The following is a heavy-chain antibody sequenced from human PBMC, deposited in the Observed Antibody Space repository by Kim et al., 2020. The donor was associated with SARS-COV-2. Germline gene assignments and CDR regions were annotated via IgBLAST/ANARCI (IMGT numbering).Heavy chain of an antibody. D-gene: IGHD1-1*01. CDR2: LNTGNGNT. CDR1: GYTFTSYT. J-gene: IGHJ4*02. V-gene: IGHV1-3*04. Sequence: ASVKVSCKATGYTFTSYTIHWVRQAPGQAHEWMGWLNTGNGNTYSSQRFQGRITLTRDISATTAYMELTSLRSEDTAVYYCARRAATGTTHWNYYDYWGQGSLVTVSS. CDR3: ARRAATGTTHWNYYDY.